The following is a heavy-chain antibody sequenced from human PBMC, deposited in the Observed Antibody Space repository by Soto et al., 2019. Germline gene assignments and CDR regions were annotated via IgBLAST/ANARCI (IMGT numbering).Heavy chain of an antibody. D-gene: IGHD6-13*01. CDR1: GFTFSSYA. J-gene: IGHJ4*02. V-gene: IGHV3-23*01. CDR3: AKGGQGPRIAGAYYFDY. Sequence: GGSLRLSCAASGFTFSSYAMSWVRQAPGKGLEWVSAISGSGGSTYYADSVKGRFTISRDNSKNTLYLQMNSLRAEDTAVYYCAKGGQGPRIAGAYYFDYWGQGTLVTVSS. CDR2: ISGSGGST.